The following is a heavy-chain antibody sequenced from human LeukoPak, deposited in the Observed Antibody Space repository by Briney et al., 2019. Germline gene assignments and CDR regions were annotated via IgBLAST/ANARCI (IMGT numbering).Heavy chain of an antibody. Sequence: ASVKVSCKASGYTFTSSDINWVRQATGQGLEWMGWMNPNSGNTGYAQKFQGRVTMTRNTSISTAYMELSSLRSEDTAVYYCARGSGDLYYYYYMDVWGKGTTVTVSS. D-gene: IGHD3-3*01. CDR2: MNPNSGNT. J-gene: IGHJ6*03. CDR3: ARGSGDLYYYYYMDV. CDR1: GYTFTSSD. V-gene: IGHV1-8*01.